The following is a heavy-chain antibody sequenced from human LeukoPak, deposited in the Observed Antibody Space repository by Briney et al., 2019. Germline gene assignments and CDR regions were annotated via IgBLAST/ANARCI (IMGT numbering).Heavy chain of an antibody. V-gene: IGHV3-11*01. CDR1: GFTFSDYY. J-gene: IGHJ1*01. Sequence: PGGSLRLSCAASGFTFSDYYMSWIRQAPGKGLEWVSYISNSGNTIFYADSVKGRFTISRDNAKKSLYLQMNSLRAEDTAVYYCASGTYDFWSGYQSSAEYFQHWGQGTLVTVSS. CDR3: ASGTYDFWSGYQSSAEYFQH. CDR2: ISNSGNTI. D-gene: IGHD3-3*01.